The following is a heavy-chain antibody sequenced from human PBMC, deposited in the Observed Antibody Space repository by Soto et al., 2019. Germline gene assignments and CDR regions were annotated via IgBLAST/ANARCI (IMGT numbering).Heavy chain of an antibody. V-gene: IGHV2-5*01. CDR2: IYWNADT. CDR1: GFSLNTPGEG. D-gene: IGHD2-2*01. J-gene: IGHJ4*02. Sequence: QITLKESAPMLVKPTQTLTLTCTFSGFSLNTPGEGVGWIRQPTGKALEWLSLIYWNADTRYSPSLESSPTTTKLTSNNQVVLTMTSMDPVDTATYYCAHGRYVTSFILDYWGQGTLVTVSS. CDR3: AHGRYVTSFILDY.